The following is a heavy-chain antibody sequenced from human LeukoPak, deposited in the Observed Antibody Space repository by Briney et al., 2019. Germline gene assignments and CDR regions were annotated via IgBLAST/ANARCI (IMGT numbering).Heavy chain of an antibody. CDR3: AKGIGTGSWYPFDY. D-gene: IGHD6-13*01. CDR1: GFTFDDYA. Sequence: PGGSLRLSCAASGFTFDDYAMHWVRQAPGKGLEWVSGISWNSGSIGYADSVKGRFTISRDNAKNSLYLQMNSLRAEDMALYYCAKGIGTGSWYPFDYWGQGTLVTVSS. V-gene: IGHV3-9*03. CDR2: ISWNSGSI. J-gene: IGHJ4*02.